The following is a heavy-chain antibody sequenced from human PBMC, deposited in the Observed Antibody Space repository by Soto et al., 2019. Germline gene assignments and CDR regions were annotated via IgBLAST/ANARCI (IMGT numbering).Heavy chain of an antibody. CDR2: ISGSGGST. V-gene: IGHV3-23*01. D-gene: IGHD2-8*01. Sequence: GGSLGLSGPASGFTFSSDDMSCGRQAPGKGLEWVSAISGSGGSTYYPDSVKGRFTISRDNSKNTLYLQMNSLRAEDTAVYYCAKGVLMVYATTNWFDPWGQGTLVTVPS. J-gene: IGHJ5*02. CDR3: AKGVLMVYATTNWFDP. CDR1: GFTFSSDD.